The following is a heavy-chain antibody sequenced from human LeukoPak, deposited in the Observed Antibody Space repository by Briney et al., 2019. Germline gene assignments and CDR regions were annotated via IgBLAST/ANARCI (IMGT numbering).Heavy chain of an antibody. CDR1: GFSFSSNW. V-gene: IGHV3-7*01. J-gene: IGHJ5*02. D-gene: IGHD1-1*01. CDR3: ARLGLEVGGPNWFDP. Sequence: GGSLRLSCAAPGFSFSSNWMGWVRQAPGKGLEWVAHIKRDGSQKYYLDSVKGRFTISRDNAKNSLYLQMNSLRVEDTAVYYCARLGLEVGGPNWFDPWGRGTLVTVSS. CDR2: IKRDGSQK.